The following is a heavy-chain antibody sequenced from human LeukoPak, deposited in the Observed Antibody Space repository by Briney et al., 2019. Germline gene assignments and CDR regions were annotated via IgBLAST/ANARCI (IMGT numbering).Heavy chain of an antibody. CDR1: GFTFSSYW. J-gene: IGHJ4*02. D-gene: IGHD4-17*01. Sequence: GGSLRLSCAASGFTFSSYWMNWVRQAPGKGLEWVSSISSDSSYIYYADAVHGRFTVSRDNAKYSLYLQMNSLRAEDTAVYYCVRGSYGAYDYWGQGSLVTVSS. V-gene: IGHV3-21*01. CDR2: ISSDSSYI. CDR3: VRGSYGAYDY.